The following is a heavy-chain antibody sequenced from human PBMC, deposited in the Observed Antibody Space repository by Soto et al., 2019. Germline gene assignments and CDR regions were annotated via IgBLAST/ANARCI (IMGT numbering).Heavy chain of an antibody. D-gene: IGHD3-10*01. CDR1: EGSVSSGRYY. J-gene: IGHJ6*03. CDR3: ARQEGVGQIYYMDV. V-gene: IGHV4-39*01. CDR2: IYYSGST. Sequence: PSESLGLTSTVSEGSVSSGRYYCGWIRQPPGKGLEWIGSIYYSGSTYYNPSLKSRVTISVDTSKNQFSLKLSPVTAADTAVYYCARQEGVGQIYYMDVWGKGTTVTVSS.